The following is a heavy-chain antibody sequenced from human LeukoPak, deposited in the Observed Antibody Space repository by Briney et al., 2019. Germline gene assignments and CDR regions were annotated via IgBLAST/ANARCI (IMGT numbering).Heavy chain of an antibody. CDR1: GFTFSSYA. CDR3: ARQRDYYDSSGYYRGYYFDY. Sequence: GGSLRLSCADSGFTFSSYAMSWVRQAPGKGLEWVSSISGSSTRTYYADSVKGRFTVSRDNPKNTLYLQMNSLRAEDTAVYYCARQRDYYDSSGYYRGYYFDYWGQGTLVTVSS. J-gene: IGHJ4*02. V-gene: IGHV3-23*01. CDR2: ISGSSTRT. D-gene: IGHD3-22*01.